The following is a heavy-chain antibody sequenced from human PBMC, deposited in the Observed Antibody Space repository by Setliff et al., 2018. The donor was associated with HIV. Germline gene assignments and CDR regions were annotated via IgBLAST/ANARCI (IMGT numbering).Heavy chain of an antibody. CDR3: AAVESFMFQGVRN. Sequence: ASVKVSCKASGGTFSSYAISWVRQAPGQGLEWMGGIIPIFGIANYAQKFQGRATITADESTSTAYMEPNSLRFEDTAVYYCAAVESFMFQGVRNWGQGTLVTVSS. J-gene: IGHJ4*02. CDR2: IIPIFGIA. D-gene: IGHD3-10*01. CDR1: GGTFSSYA. V-gene: IGHV1-69*13.